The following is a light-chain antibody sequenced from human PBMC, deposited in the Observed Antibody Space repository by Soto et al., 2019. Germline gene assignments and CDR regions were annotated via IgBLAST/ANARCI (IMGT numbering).Light chain of an antibody. Sequence: EKGITQCPAIQSVCPRNRATFSFRASQSVSSRLAWYQQKLGQAPRLLIYGASTRATGIPARFSGSGSGTDFTLTISRLEPEDFAVYYCQQYGSSITFGQGTRLEIK. CDR3: QQYGSSIT. V-gene: IGKV3-15*01. CDR2: GAS. CDR1: QSVSSR. J-gene: IGKJ5*01.